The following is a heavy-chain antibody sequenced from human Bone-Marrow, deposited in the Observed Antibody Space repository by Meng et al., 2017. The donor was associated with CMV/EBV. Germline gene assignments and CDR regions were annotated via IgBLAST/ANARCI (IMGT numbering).Heavy chain of an antibody. J-gene: IGHJ6*01. CDR1: GFTFSSYS. D-gene: IGHD2-2*01. Sequence: GESLKISCAASGFTFSSYSMNWVRQAPGKGLEWVSSISSSSSYIYYADSVKGRFTISRYNAKNSLYLQMNSLRAEDTAVYYCARDGCSSTSCYEWDYYYYGMDVWGQGTTVTVYS. CDR3: ARDGCSSTSCYEWDYYYYGMDV. V-gene: IGHV3-21*01. CDR2: ISSSSSYI.